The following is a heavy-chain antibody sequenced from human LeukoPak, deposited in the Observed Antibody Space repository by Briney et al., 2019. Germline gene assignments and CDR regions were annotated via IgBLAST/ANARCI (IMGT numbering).Heavy chain of an antibody. CDR1: GFTLSSYG. V-gene: IGHV3-30*18. J-gene: IGHJ6*02. D-gene: IGHD3-3*01. CDR3: AKEVGVVHHYYYGMDV. CDR2: ISYDGSNK. Sequence: AGGSLRLSCAASGFTLSSYGMHWVRQAPGKGLEWVAVISYDGSNKYYADSVKGRFTISRDNSKNTLYLQMNSLRAEDTAVYYCAKEVGVVHHYYYGMDVWGQGTTVTVSS.